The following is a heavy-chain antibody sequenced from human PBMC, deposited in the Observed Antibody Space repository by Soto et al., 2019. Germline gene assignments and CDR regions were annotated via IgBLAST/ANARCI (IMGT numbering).Heavy chain of an antibody. CDR2: ISYDGSNK. D-gene: IGHD3-9*01. CDR1: GFTFSSYA. V-gene: IGHV3-30-3*01. Sequence: QVQLVESGGGVVQPGRSLRLSCAASGFTFSSYAMHWVRQAPGKGLEWVAVISYDGSNKYYADSVKGRFTISRDNSKNTLYLQMNSRRAEDMAVYYCARDHGYYDILTGYVSPYYYYGMDVWGQGTTVTVSS. J-gene: IGHJ6*02. CDR3: ARDHGYYDILTGYVSPYYYYGMDV.